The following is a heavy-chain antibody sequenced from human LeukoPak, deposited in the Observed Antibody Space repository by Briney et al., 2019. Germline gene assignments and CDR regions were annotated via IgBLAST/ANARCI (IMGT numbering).Heavy chain of an antibody. CDR2: ISTNSDYT. Sequence: PGGPLTLSCAASGFPFSDYYLSWIRQPPAKGLQWVSYISTNSDYTKYADSVKGRFTISRDNAKNSLYLQMNSLRAEDTAVYYCTRVLSSGSPLDCWGQGTLVTVSA. CDR1: GFPFSDYY. CDR3: TRVLSSGSPLDC. D-gene: IGHD6-19*01. J-gene: IGHJ4*02. V-gene: IGHV3-11*03.